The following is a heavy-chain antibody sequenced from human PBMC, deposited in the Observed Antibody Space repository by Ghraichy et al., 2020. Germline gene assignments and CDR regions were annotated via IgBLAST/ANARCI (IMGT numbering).Heavy chain of an antibody. CDR3: ARGEYDACGGDCYSFDY. CDR2: IYTSGST. V-gene: IGHV4-4*07. J-gene: IGHJ4*02. Sequence: SETLSLTCTVSGGSISSYYWSWIRQPAGKGLEWIGRIYTSGSTNYNPSLKSRVTMSVDTSKNQFSLKLSSVTAADTAVYYCARGEYDACGGDCYSFDYWGQGTLVTVSS. CDR1: GGSISSYY. D-gene: IGHD2-21*02.